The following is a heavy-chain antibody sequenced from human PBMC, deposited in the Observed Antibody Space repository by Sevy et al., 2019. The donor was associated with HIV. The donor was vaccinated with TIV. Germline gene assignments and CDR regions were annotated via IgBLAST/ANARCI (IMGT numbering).Heavy chain of an antibody. D-gene: IGHD3-3*01. CDR1: GFNFSSYG. J-gene: IGHJ3*02. V-gene: IGHV3-30*18. Sequence: GGSLRLSCAASGFNFSSYGMRWVRQAPGKGLEWVAVISYDGSSKYYAESVKGRFTISRDNSKNTLYLQISSLRAEDTAVYYCAKESGSYYDFWSGHDAFDIWGQGTMVTVSS. CDR3: AKESGSYYDFWSGHDAFDI. CDR2: ISYDGSSK.